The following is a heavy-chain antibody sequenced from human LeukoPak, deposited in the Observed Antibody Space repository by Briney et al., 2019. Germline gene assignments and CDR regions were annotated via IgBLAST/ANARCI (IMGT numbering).Heavy chain of an antibody. Sequence: GGSLRLSCEVSEFTFNNAWMTWVRQAPGKGLEGVGRIRSKSNGGTADYATPVKGRFTISRDDSKNSLYLQMNSLKAEDTAVYFCNARLYSGTNPHFDYWGQGTLVTVSS. CDR3: NARLYSGTNPHFDY. J-gene: IGHJ4*02. D-gene: IGHD1-26*01. CDR2: IRSKSNGGTA. V-gene: IGHV3-15*01. CDR1: EFTFNNAW.